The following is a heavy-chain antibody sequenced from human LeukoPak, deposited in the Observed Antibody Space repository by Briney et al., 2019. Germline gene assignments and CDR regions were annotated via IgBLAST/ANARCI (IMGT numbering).Heavy chain of an antibody. CDR1: GFTVSSNY. V-gene: IGHV3-66*02. J-gene: IGHJ5*02. CDR2: IYSGGST. D-gene: IGHD6-13*01. Sequence: GGSLRLSCAASGFTVSSNYMSWVRQAPGKGLEWVSVIYSGGSTYYADSVKGRFTISRDNSKNTLYLQMNSLRADDTAVYYCARGKYSSSWFDPWGQGTLVTVSS. CDR3: ARGKYSSSWFDP.